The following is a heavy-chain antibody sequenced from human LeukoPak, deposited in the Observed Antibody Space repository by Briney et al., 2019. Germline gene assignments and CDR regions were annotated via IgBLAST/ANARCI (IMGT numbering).Heavy chain of an antibody. CDR1: GFTFSSYA. V-gene: IGHV3-30-3*01. CDR2: ISYDGSNK. J-gene: IGHJ4*02. Sequence: GGSLRLSCAASGFTFSSYAMHWVRQAPGKGLEWVAVISYDGSNKYYADSVKGRFTISRDNSKNTLYLQMNSLRAEDTAVYYCARDRLLWFGEPHPGNFDYWGQGTLVTVSS. D-gene: IGHD3-10*01. CDR3: ARDRLLWFGEPHPGNFDY.